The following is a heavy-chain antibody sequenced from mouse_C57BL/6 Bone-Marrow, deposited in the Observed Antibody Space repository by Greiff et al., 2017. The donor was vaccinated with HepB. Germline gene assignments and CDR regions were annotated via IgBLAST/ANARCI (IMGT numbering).Heavy chain of an antibody. CDR2: IRSKSNNYAT. CDR3: VRPLGGWFAY. J-gene: IGHJ3*01. V-gene: IGHV10-1*01. Sequence: EVMLVESGGGLVQPKGSLKLSCAASGFSFNTYAMNWVRQAPGKGLEWVARIRSKSNNYATYYADSVKDRFTISRDDSESMLYLQINNLKTEDTAMYYCVRPLGGWFAYWGQGTLVTVSA. CDR1: GFSFNTYA. D-gene: IGHD4-1*01.